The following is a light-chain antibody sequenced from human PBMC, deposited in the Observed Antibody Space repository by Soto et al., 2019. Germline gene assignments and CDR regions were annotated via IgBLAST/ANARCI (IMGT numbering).Light chain of an antibody. V-gene: IGLV2-14*01. J-gene: IGLJ1*01. CDR3: SSFTSRFTFNYI. Sequence: QSALTQPASVSGSPGQSITISCTGTSSDVGGYSYVSWYQQHPGKAPKIIIYEVTNRPSGVSNRFSGSKSGNTASLTISGLQAADDADYYCSSFTSRFTFNYIFGTGTKVTVL. CDR2: EVT. CDR1: SSDVGGYSY.